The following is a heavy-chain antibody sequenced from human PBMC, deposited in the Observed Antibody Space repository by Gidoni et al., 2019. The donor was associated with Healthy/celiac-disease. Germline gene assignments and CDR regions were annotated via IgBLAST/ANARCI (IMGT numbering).Heavy chain of an antibody. J-gene: IGHJ4*02. CDR1: GGSFSGCY. V-gene: IGHV4-34*01. CDR3: ARGGWYRMGVDY. D-gene: IGHD6-19*01. Sequence: QEQLQQWGAGLLKPSETLSLTCAVAGGSFSGCYWSWIRQPPGKGLEWIGEINHSGSTNYNPSLKSRVTISVDTSKNQFSLKLSSVTAADTAVYYCARGGWYRMGVDYWGQGTLVTVSS. CDR2: INHSGST.